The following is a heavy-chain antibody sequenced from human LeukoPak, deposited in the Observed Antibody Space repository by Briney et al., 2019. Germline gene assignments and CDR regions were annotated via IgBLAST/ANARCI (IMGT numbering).Heavy chain of an antibody. CDR2: IYYSGTT. V-gene: IGHV4-59*08. CDR1: GGSISDYY. Sequence: SETLSLTCTVSGGSISDYYWSWIRQPPGKGLEWIGYIYYSGTTKYNPSLKSRFTLSVDTSKNQFSLNLSSVTAADTAVYYCARTSYYYDTSGYNWYFALWGRGTLVTVSS. CDR3: ARTSYYYDTSGYNWYFAL. J-gene: IGHJ2*01. D-gene: IGHD3-22*01.